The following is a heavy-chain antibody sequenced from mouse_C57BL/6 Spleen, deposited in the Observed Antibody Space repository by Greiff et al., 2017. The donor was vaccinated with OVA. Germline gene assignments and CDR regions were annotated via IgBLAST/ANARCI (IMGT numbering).Heavy chain of an antibody. CDR1: GFTFSSYG. J-gene: IGHJ3*01. Sequence: EVQLQQSGGDLVKPGGSLKLSCAASGFTFSSYGMSWVRQTPDKRLEWVATISSGGSYTYYPDSVKGRFTISRDNAKNTLYLQMSSLKSEDTAMYYCARQGVLTAAWFAYWGQGTLVTVSA. CDR3: ARQGVLTAAWFAY. CDR2: ISSGGSYT. D-gene: IGHD1-1*01. V-gene: IGHV5-6*01.